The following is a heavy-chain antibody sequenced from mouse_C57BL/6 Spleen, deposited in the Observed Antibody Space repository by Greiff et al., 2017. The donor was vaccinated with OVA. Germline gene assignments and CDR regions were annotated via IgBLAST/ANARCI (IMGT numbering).Heavy chain of an antibody. J-gene: IGHJ3*01. CDR1: GYTFTDYN. Sequence: EVQLQQSGPELVKPGASVKIPCKASGYTFTDYNMDWVKQSHGTSLEWIGDINPNNGGTIYNQKFKGKATLTVDKSSSTAYMELRSLTSEDTAVYYCARHGSMEFAYWGQGTLVTVSA. V-gene: IGHV1-18*01. CDR3: ARHGSMEFAY. CDR2: INPNNGGT. D-gene: IGHD1-1*01.